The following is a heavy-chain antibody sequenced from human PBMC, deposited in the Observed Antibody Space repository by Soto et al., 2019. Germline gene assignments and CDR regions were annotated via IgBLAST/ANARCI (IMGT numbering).Heavy chain of an antibody. V-gene: IGHV5-10-1*01. CDR3: ARQGSRGVASISGTDYYGMDV. CDR2: IDPTDSYT. CDR1: EYSFTNYW. J-gene: IGHJ6*02. Sequence: PRGSPKISCKGSEYSFTNYWISWVRQMPGKGLEWMGRIDPTDSYTNYSPSFQGHVTISVAKSISTAYLQWSSLEASDTAMYYCARQGSRGVASISGTDYYGMDVWGRGTTVTVSS. D-gene: IGHD5-12*01.